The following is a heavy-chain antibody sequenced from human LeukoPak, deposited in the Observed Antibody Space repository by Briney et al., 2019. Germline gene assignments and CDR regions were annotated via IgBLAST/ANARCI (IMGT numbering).Heavy chain of an antibody. D-gene: IGHD6-19*01. CDR1: GYTFTGYY. V-gene: IGHV1-2*02. Sequence: ASVKVSCKASGYTFTGYYMHWVRPAPGQGLEWMGWINPNSGGTNYAQKFQGRVTMTRDTSISTAYMELSRLRSDDTAVYYCARDRDSSGWYNWFDPWGQGTLVTVSS. J-gene: IGHJ5*02. CDR3: ARDRDSSGWYNWFDP. CDR2: INPNSGGT.